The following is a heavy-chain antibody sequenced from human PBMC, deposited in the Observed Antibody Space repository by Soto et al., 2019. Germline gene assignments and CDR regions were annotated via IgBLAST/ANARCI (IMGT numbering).Heavy chain of an antibody. Sequence: PSETLSLTCTVSGGSVSSGSYYWSWIRQPPGKGLEWIGYIYYSGRTNYNPSLKSRVTISVATSKNQFSLTLSSVTAADTAVYYCASDMKGKGGYSYGPGWFDPWGQGTLVTVSS. J-gene: IGHJ5*02. D-gene: IGHD5-18*01. CDR2: IYYSGRT. CDR1: GGSVSSGSYY. CDR3: ASDMKGKGGYSYGPGWFDP. V-gene: IGHV4-61*01.